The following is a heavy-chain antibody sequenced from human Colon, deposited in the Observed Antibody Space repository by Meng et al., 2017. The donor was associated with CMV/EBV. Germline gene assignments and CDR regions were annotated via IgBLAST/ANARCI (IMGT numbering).Heavy chain of an antibody. J-gene: IGHJ5*02. CDR3: ARDLDRGRP. CDR2: IYYSGST. V-gene: IGHV4-39*07. D-gene: IGHD1-1*01. Sequence: GSLRLSCTVSGGSISSSSYYWGWIRQPPGKGLEWIGSIYYSGSTYYNPSLKSRVTISVDTSKNQFSLKLNSVTAADTAVYYCARDLDRGRPWGQGTLVTVPQ. CDR1: GGSISSSSYY.